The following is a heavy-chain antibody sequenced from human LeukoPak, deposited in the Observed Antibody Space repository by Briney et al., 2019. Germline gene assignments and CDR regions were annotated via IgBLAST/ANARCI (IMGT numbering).Heavy chain of an antibody. V-gene: IGHV4-38-2*02. Sequence: PSETLSLTCTVSGYSISSGYYWGWIRQPPGKGLEWIGSIYHSGSTYYNPSLKSRVTISVGTSKNQFSLKLSSVTAADTAVYYCATMVRGVIGYYFDYWGQGTLVTVSS. J-gene: IGHJ4*02. D-gene: IGHD3-10*01. CDR2: IYHSGST. CDR1: GYSISSGYY. CDR3: ATMVRGVIGYYFDY.